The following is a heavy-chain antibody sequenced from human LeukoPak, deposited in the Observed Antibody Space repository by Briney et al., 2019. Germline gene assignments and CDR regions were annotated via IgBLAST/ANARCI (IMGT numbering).Heavy chain of an antibody. V-gene: IGHV1-69*04. CDR3: ARDSRYSSGWYGGDYYYYGMDV. CDR1: GGTFGSYA. D-gene: IGHD6-19*01. Sequence: SVKVSCKASGGTFGSYAISWVRQAPGQGLEWMGRIIPILGIANYAQKFQGRVTITADKSTSTAYMELSSLRSEDTAVYYCARDSRYSSGWYGGDYYYYGMDVWGQGTAVTVSS. CDR2: IIPILGIA. J-gene: IGHJ6*02.